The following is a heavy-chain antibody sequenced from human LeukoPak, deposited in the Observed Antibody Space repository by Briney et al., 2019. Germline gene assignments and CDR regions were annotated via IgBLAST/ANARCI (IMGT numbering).Heavy chain of an antibody. CDR1: GFTFSSYA. V-gene: IGHV3-23*01. D-gene: IGHD4-17*01. CDR2: ITGSGGGT. CDR3: ARDPNGDYIGAFEF. J-gene: IGHJ3*01. Sequence: GRSLRLSCEASGFTFSSYAMIWVRQAPGKGLEWVSAITGSGGGTQYADSVKGRFTISRDNSKNTLYLQMNSLRAEDTAVYYCARDPNGDYIGAFEFWGQGTMVTVSS.